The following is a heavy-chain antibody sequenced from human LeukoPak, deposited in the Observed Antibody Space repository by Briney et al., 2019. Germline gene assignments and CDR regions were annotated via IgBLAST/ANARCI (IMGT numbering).Heavy chain of an antibody. Sequence: GGSLRLSCAASGFTVSSNYMSWVRQAPGKGLEWVSAISGSGGSTYYADSVKGRFTISRDNSKNTLYLQMNSLRAEDTAVYYCAKAYSWDIVVVPAASNWFDPWGQGTLVTVSS. V-gene: IGHV3-23*01. CDR2: ISGSGGST. CDR3: AKAYSWDIVVVPAASNWFDP. CDR1: GFTVSSNY. J-gene: IGHJ5*02. D-gene: IGHD2-2*01.